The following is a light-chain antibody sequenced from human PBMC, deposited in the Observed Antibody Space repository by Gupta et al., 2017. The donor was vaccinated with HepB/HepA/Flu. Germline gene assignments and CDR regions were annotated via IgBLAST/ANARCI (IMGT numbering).Light chain of an antibody. CDR3: SSYTSSSTLGV. Sequence: SALPQPASVYGSSGQSITISCTGTSSDVGGYNYVSWYQQHPGNAPKLMIYDVSNRPSGVSNRFSGSKSGNTASLTISGLQAEDEADYNCSSYTSSSTLGVFGGGTKPTVL. J-gene: IGLJ2*01. V-gene: IGLV2-14*01. CDR2: DVS. CDR1: SSDVGGYNY.